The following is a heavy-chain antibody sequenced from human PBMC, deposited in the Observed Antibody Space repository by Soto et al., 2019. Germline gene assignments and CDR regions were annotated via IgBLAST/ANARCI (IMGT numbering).Heavy chain of an antibody. CDR2: INHSGST. J-gene: IGHJ6*02. CDR1: SSTFSGNL. V-gene: IGHV4-34*01. CDR3: ARTGGRCLAAAAGNLYSRYYYYYGMDV. D-gene: IGHD6-13*01. Sequence: GTLSLSCTVPSSTFSGNLRCGLLHAPEKRLERIGEINHSGSTNYNPSLKSRVTISVDTSKNQFSLKLSSVTAADTAVYYCARTGGRCLAAAAGNLYSRYYYYYGMDVCGHGTRVT.